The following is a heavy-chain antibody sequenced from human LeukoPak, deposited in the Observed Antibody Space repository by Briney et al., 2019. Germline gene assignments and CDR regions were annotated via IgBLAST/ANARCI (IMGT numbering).Heavy chain of an antibody. D-gene: IGHD3-10*01. CDR2: ISSSSSTI. V-gene: IGHV3-48*01. CDR1: GLTFSDYS. CDR3: ARERSTMVRGVITREYYFDF. J-gene: IGHJ4*02. Sequence: GGSLRLSCAASGLTFSDYSMNWVRQAPGKGLEWISYISSSSSTIYYADSVKGRFAISRDNAKNSLYLQMNSLRAEDTAVYYCARERSTMVRGVITREYYFDFWGQGTLVTVSS.